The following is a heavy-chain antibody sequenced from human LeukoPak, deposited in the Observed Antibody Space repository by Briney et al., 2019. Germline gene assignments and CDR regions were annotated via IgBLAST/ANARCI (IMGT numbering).Heavy chain of an antibody. CDR1: GYTFISYT. CDR2: ITAGNGNT. J-gene: IGHJ6*02. D-gene: IGHD5-18*01. Sequence: ASVTVSCKASGYTFISYTMHWVRQAPGQGLEWMGWITAGNGNTKYSQKFQGRVTITRDTSASTAYMDLSSLRSEDTAVCYCARQVEGYLYYYGMDVWGQGTTVTVSS. CDR3: ARQVEGYLYYYGMDV. V-gene: IGHV1-3*01.